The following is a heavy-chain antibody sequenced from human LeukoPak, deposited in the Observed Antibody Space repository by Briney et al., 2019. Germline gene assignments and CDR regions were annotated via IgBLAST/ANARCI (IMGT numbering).Heavy chain of an antibody. CDR3: TTGYCSSSSCHRSLYFDY. J-gene: IGHJ4*02. Sequence: GGSLRLSCAASGFTFSNAWMSWVRQAPGKGLEWVGRIKSKTDGGTTDYAAPVKGRFTISRDDSKNTLYLQMNSLKTEDTGVNYCTTGYCSSSSCHRSLYFDYWGQGTLVTVSS. V-gene: IGHV3-15*01. CDR1: GFTFSNAW. CDR2: IKSKTDGGTT. D-gene: IGHD2-2*01.